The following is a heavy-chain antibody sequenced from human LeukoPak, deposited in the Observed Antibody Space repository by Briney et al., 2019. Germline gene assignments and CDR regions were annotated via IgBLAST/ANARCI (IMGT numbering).Heavy chain of an antibody. V-gene: IGHV1-46*01. CDR1: GYTFTSYY. Sequence: GASVKVSCKASGYTFTSYYMHWVRQSPGQGLEWMGIINPSGGSTSYAQKFQGRVTMTRDTSTSTVYMELSSLRSEDTAVSYCARNLAPMTLDYWGQGTLVTVSS. CDR3: ARNLAPMTLDY. CDR2: INPSGGST. J-gene: IGHJ4*02. D-gene: IGHD3-22*01.